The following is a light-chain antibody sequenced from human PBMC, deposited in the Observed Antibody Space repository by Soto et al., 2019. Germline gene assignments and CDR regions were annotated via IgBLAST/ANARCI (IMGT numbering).Light chain of an antibody. J-gene: IGKJ2*02. Sequence: DIVMTQSPDSLAVSLGERATIHCKSSQTLLNRSKNRNYIAWYQHKPRQPPKLLISWASTRESGAPDRFSGSGSGTDFNLTISSLQAEDVAVYYCQQYNGTPRTFGQGTKVDIK. CDR1: QTLLNRSKNRNY. V-gene: IGKV4-1*01. CDR2: WAS. CDR3: QQYNGTPRT.